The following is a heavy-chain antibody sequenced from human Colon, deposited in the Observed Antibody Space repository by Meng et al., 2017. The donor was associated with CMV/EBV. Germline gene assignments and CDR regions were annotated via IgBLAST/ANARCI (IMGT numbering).Heavy chain of an antibody. V-gene: IGHV3-74*01. CDR2: SNSDGSRT. CDR1: GFTFSSRW. Sequence: GESLKISCAASGFTFSSRWMHWVRQVPGKGLGWVSRSNSDGSRTTYADSVKGRFTISRDNAKNTLYLQMNSLRADDTAVYYCVRDGWGADVFDIWGQGTMVTVSS. J-gene: IGHJ3*02. CDR3: VRDGWGADVFDI. D-gene: IGHD2-2*03.